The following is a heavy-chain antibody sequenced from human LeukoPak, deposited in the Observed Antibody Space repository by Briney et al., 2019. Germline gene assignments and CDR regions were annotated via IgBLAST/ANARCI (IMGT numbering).Heavy chain of an antibody. D-gene: IGHD1-26*01. CDR1: GFTFSSYE. Sequence: GGSLRLSCAASGFTFSSYEMNWVRQAPGKGREWVSYISSSGSTIYYADSVKGRFTISRDNAKNSLYLQMNRLRAEDTAVYYCARVEVAVGDAFDIWGQGTMVTVSS. V-gene: IGHV3-48*03. J-gene: IGHJ3*02. CDR3: ARVEVAVGDAFDI. CDR2: ISSSGSTI.